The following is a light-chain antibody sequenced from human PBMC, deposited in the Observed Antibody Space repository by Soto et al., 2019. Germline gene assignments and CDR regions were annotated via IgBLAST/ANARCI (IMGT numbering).Light chain of an antibody. J-gene: IGKJ2*01. Sequence: EILMTQSPATLSVSPGERATLSCRASQSVSNNLAWYQQKVGQAPRLLIYGASTRATGIPARFSGSGSGTEFTLTISSLQSEDFGVYYCQHYNNWPPYTFGQGTKLE. CDR1: QSVSNN. V-gene: IGKV3-15*01. CDR3: QHYNNWPPYT. CDR2: GAS.